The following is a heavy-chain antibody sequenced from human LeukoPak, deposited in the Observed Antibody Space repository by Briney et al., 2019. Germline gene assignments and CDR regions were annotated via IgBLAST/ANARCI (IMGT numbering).Heavy chain of an antibody. CDR1: GGSISSYY. CDR3: ARASMVRGVIGWFDP. J-gene: IGHJ5*02. CDR2: IYYSGST. D-gene: IGHD3-10*01. V-gene: IGHV4-59*01. Sequence: SETLSLTCTVSGGSISSYYWSWIRQPPGKGLEWIGYIYYSGSTNYNPSLKSRVTISVDTSKNQFSLKLSSLTAADTAVYYCARASMVRGVIGWFDPWGQGTLVTVSS.